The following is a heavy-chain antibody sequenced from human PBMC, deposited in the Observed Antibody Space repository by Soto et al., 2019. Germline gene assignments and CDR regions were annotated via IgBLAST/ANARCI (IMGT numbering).Heavy chain of an antibody. CDR2: IRNNGGSM. CDR1: GFTFSSYS. Sequence: RLSCAASGFTFSSYSMNWVRQVPGKGLEWISAIRNNGGSMYYAPSVKGRFTISRDNSKNTLYLQMNSLRAEDTAVYYCAKVLKTWYFDYWGQGTLVTVSS. CDR3: AKVLKTWYFDY. V-gene: IGHV3-23*01. J-gene: IGHJ4*02.